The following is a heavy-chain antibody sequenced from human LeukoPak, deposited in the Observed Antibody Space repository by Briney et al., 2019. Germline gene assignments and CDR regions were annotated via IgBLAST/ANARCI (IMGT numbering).Heavy chain of an antibody. Sequence: GGSLRLSCAASGFTISSYSMNWVRQAPGKGLEWVSSISSSSSYIYYADSVKGRFTISRDNAKNSLYLQMNSLRAEDTAVYYCARDVRDYYGSRRMDVWGKGTTVTVSS. J-gene: IGHJ6*03. CDR3: ARDVRDYYGSRRMDV. CDR1: GFTISSYS. CDR2: ISSSSSYI. D-gene: IGHD3-10*01. V-gene: IGHV3-21*04.